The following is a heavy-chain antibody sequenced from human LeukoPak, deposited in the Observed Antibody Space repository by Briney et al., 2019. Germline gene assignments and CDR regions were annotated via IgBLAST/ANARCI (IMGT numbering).Heavy chain of an antibody. CDR2: INPSGGTT. D-gene: IGHD3-3*01. CDR1: GYTFTSNY. Sequence: APVKVSCKASGYTFTSNYMYWVRQAPGQELESMGIINPSGGTTRCAQKFQGRVTMTPDTSTSTLYMELSSMRSEDPAVYYCSRGVGVTIVGGGGQAFDIWGQGTMVTVSS. CDR3: SRGVGVTIVGGGGQAFDI. J-gene: IGHJ3*02. V-gene: IGHV1-46*03.